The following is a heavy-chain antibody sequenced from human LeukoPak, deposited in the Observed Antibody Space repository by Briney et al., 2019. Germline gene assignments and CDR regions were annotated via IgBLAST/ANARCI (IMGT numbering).Heavy chain of an antibody. J-gene: IGHJ5*02. CDR3: AKGPYCYDSSGYSRRWFDP. Sequence: GGSLRLSCAASGFTFSSYAMSWVRQAPRKGLEWVSGISGSGGRTYYADSVKGRFTISRDNSKNTLNLQMNSLRAEDTAVYYCAKGPYCYDSSGYSRRWFDPWGQGTLVTVSS. D-gene: IGHD3-22*01. V-gene: IGHV3-23*01. CDR1: GFTFSSYA. CDR2: ISGSGGRT.